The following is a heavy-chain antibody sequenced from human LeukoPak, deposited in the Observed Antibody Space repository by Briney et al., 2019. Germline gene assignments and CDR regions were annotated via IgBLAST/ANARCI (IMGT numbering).Heavy chain of an antibody. CDR1: GFTFSSYA. CDR2: ISGSGGST. CDR3: AKERPLAARLGYYYMDV. V-gene: IGHV3-23*01. Sequence: TGGSLRLSCAASGFTFSSYAMSWVRQAPGKGLEWVSAISGSGGSTYYADSVKGRFTISRDNSKNTLYLQMNSLRAEDTAVYYCAKERPLAARLGYYYMDVWGKGTTVTVSS. J-gene: IGHJ6*03. D-gene: IGHD6-6*01.